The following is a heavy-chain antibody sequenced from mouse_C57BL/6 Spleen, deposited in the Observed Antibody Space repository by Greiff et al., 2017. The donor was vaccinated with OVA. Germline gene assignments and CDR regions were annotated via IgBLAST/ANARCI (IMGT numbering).Heavy chain of an antibody. CDR3: ARRVVYYYGSSLDY. D-gene: IGHD1-1*01. CDR2: IHPNSGST. CDR1: GYTFTSYW. Sequence: VQLQQSGAELVKPGASVKLSCKASGYTFTSYWMHWVKQRPGQGLEWIGMIHPNSGSTNYNEKFKSKATLTVDKSSSTAYMQLSSLTSEDSAVYYCARRVVYYYGSSLDYWGQGTTLTVSS. J-gene: IGHJ2*01. V-gene: IGHV1-64*01.